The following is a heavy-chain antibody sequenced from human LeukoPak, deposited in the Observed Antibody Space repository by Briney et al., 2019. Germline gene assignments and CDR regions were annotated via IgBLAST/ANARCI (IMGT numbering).Heavy chain of an antibody. D-gene: IGHD3-22*01. Sequence: GGSLRLSCAASGFTFSSYGMHWVRQAPGKGLEWVAVISYDGSNKYYADSVKGRFTISRDNSKNTLYLQMNSLRAEDTAVYYCAKADSSGSGPCYWGQGTLVTVSS. CDR2: ISYDGSNK. V-gene: IGHV3-30*18. CDR3: AKADSSGSGPCY. CDR1: GFTFSSYG. J-gene: IGHJ4*02.